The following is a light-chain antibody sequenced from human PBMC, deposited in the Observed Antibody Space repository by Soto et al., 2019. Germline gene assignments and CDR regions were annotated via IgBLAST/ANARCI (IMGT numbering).Light chain of an antibody. V-gene: IGKV1-39*01. Sequence: DIEMTHSPSSLSASVGDRVTVTCRTSQNINNYLNWYQQRPGKAPKLLIYSASTVQSGVPLRFSGSVSGTDFTLTISSLEPEDFATYYCEQTYSTPVTFGQGTRLEIK. CDR1: QNINNY. CDR3: EQTYSTPVT. CDR2: SAS. J-gene: IGKJ5*01.